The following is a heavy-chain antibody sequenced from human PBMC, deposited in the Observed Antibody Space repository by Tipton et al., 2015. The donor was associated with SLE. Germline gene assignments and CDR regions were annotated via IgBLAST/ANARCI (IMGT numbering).Heavy chain of an antibody. CDR2: IRSKTYGGTT. V-gene: IGHV3-49*02. D-gene: IGHD3-16*01. Sequence: SWVRQAPGKGLEWVGFIRSKTYGGTTEYAASVKGRFTISRDDSKSIAYLQMNSLKTEDTAVYYCTRDARFNYYYMDVWGKGTTVTISS. J-gene: IGHJ6*03. CDR3: TRDARFNYYYMDV.